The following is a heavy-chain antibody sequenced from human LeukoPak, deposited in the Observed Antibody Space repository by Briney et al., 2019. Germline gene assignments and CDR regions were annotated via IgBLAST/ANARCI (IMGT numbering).Heavy chain of an antibody. Sequence: SVKVSCKASGGTFSSYAISWVRQAPGQGLDWMGGIIPIFGTANYAQKFQGRVTITTDESTSTAYMELSSQSSEDTAVYYCARDGFRYCSGGSCYPYWGQGTLVTVSS. J-gene: IGHJ4*02. CDR3: ARDGFRYCSGGSCYPY. D-gene: IGHD2-15*01. CDR2: IIPIFGTA. CDR1: GGTFSSYA. V-gene: IGHV1-69*05.